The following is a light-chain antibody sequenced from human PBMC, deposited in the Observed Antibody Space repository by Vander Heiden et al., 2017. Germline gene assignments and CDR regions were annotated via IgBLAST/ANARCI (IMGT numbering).Light chain of an antibody. CDR2: DAS. V-gene: IGKV3-11*01. CDR3: QQRSNWPVT. Sequence: DIVLTQSPATLSLSPGERATPSCRASQSVSSYLAWYQQKPGQAPRLLIYDASNRATGIPARFSGSGSGTDFTLTISSLEPEDFAVYYCQQRSNWPVTFGQGTKLEIK. CDR1: QSVSSY. J-gene: IGKJ2*01.